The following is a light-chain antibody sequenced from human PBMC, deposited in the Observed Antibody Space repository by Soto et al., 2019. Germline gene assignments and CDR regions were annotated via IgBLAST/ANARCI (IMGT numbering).Light chain of an antibody. CDR3: QEYDGAPIT. J-gene: IGKJ5*01. V-gene: IGKV3-20*01. CDR1: QSIRSER. Sequence: EIVFTQSPYTLSLSSREGSTLSCRASQSIRSERLAWYQQKPGQAPRLVIFDASNRASGMPERFSGSGSGTDFTLTIARLEPGDFAVYYCQEYDGAPITFGLGTRLEIK. CDR2: DAS.